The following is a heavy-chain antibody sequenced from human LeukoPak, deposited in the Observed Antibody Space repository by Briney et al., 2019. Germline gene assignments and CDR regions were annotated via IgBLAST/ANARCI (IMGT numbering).Heavy chain of an antibody. J-gene: IGHJ4*02. CDR3: ASEGVGATDGLDY. CDR1: GFTVSSKY. D-gene: IGHD1-26*01. V-gene: IGHV3-66*01. Sequence: GGSLRLSCAASGFTVSSKYMSWVRQAPGKGLEWVSVIYSGGSTYYADSVKGRFTISRDNSKNTLYLQMNSLRAEDTAVYYCASEGVGATDGLDYWGQGTLVTVSS. CDR2: IYSGGST.